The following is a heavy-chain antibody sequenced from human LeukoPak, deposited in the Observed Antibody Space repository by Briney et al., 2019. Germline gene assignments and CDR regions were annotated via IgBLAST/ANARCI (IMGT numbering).Heavy chain of an antibody. J-gene: IGHJ4*02. CDR1: GFTFSSYS. CDR3: ASVVGYSYGNDY. V-gene: IGHV3-21*01. CDR2: ISSSSSYI. D-gene: IGHD5-18*01. Sequence: GGSLRLSCADSGFTFSSYSMNWVRQAPGKGLEWVSSISSSSSYIYYADSVKGRFTISRDNAKNSLYLQINSLRAEDTAVYYCASVVGYSYGNDYWGQGTLVTVSS.